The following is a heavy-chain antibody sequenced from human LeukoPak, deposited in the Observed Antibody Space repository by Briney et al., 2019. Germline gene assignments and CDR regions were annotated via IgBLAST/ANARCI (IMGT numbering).Heavy chain of an antibody. Sequence: GGSLRLSCTPSGFTFSSHAMSWVRQAPGKGLEWVSAISGSGGSTYYADSVKGRFTISRDNSKNTLYLQMNSLRAEDTAVYYCAKCFPWFGEFIDYWGQGTLVTVSS. CDR1: GFTFSSHA. V-gene: IGHV3-23*01. CDR2: ISGSGGST. D-gene: IGHD3-10*01. J-gene: IGHJ4*02. CDR3: AKCFPWFGEFIDY.